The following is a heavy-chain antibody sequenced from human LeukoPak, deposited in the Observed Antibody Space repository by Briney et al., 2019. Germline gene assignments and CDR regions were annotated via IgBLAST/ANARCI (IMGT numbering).Heavy chain of an antibody. CDR3: ARGGTKWDSEGPTFDY. CDR2: ISSSGSTI. Sequence: GGSLRLSCAASGFTFSDYYMSWIRQAPGKGLEWVSYISSSGSTIYYADSVKDRFTISRDNAKNSLYLQMNSLRAEDTAVYYCARGGTKWDSEGPTFDYWGQGTLVTVSS. J-gene: IGHJ4*02. D-gene: IGHD1-26*01. CDR1: GFTFSDYY. V-gene: IGHV3-11*01.